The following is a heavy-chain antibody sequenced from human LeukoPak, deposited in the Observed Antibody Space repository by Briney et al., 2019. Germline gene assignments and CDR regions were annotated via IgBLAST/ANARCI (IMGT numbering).Heavy chain of an antibody. J-gene: IGHJ4*02. CDR2: IYYSGSN. D-gene: IGHD5-18*01. V-gene: IGHV4-39*01. CDR1: GGSIRSSDSY. CDR3: ARHRYGHYFDY. Sequence: SETLSLTCTVSGGSIRSSDSYWGWIRQPQGKGLEWIGTIYYSGSNYYNPSVKSRFTISVKTSKNQFSLKLSSVTAADTAVYYCARHRYGHYFDYWGQGTLVTVSS.